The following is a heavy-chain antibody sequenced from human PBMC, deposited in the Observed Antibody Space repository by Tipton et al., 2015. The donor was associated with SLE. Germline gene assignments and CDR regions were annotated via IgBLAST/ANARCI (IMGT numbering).Heavy chain of an antibody. CDR1: GGSFSGYY. CDR2: ISHSGIT. CDR3: ARAPGLERDYYYYYDMDV. D-gene: IGHD3/OR15-3a*01. J-gene: IGHJ6*03. V-gene: IGHV4-34*01. Sequence: TLSLTCSVYGGSFSGYYWNWIRQPPGKGLEWIGEISHSGITNYNPSLKSRVTISVDTSKNQFSLKLRSVTAADTAVYYCARAPGLERDYYYYYDMDVWGKGTTVTVSS.